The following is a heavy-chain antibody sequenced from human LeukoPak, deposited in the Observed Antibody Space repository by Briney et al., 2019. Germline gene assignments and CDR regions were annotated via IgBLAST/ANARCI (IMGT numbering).Heavy chain of an antibody. J-gene: IGHJ3*02. CDR2: IYYSGST. D-gene: IGHD2-15*01. CDR3: ARSGYCSGGSCLDAFDI. CDR1: GGSISSYY. V-gene: IGHV4-59*01. Sequence: PSETLSLTCTVSGGSISSYYWSWIRQPPGKGLEWIGYIYYSGSTNYNPSLKSRVTISVDTSKNQFPLKLSSVTAADTAVYYCARSGYCSGGSCLDAFDIWGQGTMVTVSS.